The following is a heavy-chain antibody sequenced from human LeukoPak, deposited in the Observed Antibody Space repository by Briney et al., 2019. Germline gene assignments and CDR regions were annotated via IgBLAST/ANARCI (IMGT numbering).Heavy chain of an antibody. CDR3: AREAPTTVTTFDY. CDR1: GYTFTGYY. Sequence: ASVKLSCKASGYTFTGYYMHWVRQAPGQGLEWMGWINPNSGGTNYAQKFQGRVTMTRDTSISTAYMELSRLRSDDTAVYYCAREAPTTVTTFDYWGQGTLVTVSS. J-gene: IGHJ4*02. V-gene: IGHV1-2*02. CDR2: INPNSGGT. D-gene: IGHD4-17*01.